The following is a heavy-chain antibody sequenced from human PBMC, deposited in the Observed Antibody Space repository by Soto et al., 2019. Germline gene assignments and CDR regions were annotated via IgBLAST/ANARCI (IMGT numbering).Heavy chain of an antibody. Sequence: QVQLVESGGGVVQPGRSLRLSCAASGFTFSSYGMHWVRQAPGKGLEWVAVISYDGSSKYYADSVKGRFTIYRDNSKNTLYLQMNSLRAEDTAVHYCAKAKYSWSYHYYGMDFWGQGTTVTVSS. V-gene: IGHV3-30*18. CDR1: GFTFSSYG. D-gene: IGHD1-26*01. CDR2: ISYDGSSK. J-gene: IGHJ6*02. CDR3: AKAKYSWSYHYYGMDF.